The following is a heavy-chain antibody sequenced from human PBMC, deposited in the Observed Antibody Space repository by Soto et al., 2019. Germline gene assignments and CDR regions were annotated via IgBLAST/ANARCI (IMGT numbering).Heavy chain of an antibody. D-gene: IGHD3-10*01. V-gene: IGHV4-30-4*01. Sequence: QVQLQESGPGLVKPSQTLSLTCTVSGGSISSGDYYWSWIRQPPGKGLEWIGYIYYSGSTYYNPTLKSRHTISVDTFKNQFSLKLSSVTAADTAVYYWARVGEFGATTIDYWGQGTLVTVSS. CDR2: IYYSGST. CDR1: GGSISSGDYY. CDR3: ARVGEFGATTIDY. J-gene: IGHJ4*02.